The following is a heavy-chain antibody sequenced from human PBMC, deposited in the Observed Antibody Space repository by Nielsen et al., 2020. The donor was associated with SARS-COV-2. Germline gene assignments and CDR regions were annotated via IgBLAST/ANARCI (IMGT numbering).Heavy chain of an antibody. CDR3: AKDRLLPFDY. J-gene: IGHJ4*02. CDR2: IRYDGSNK. Sequence: GSLRLSCAASGFTFSSYGMHWVRQAPGKGLEWVAFIRYDGSNKYYADSVKGRFTISRDNSKNTLYLQMNSLRAEDTAVYYCAKDRLLPFDYWGQGTLVTVSS. CDR1: GFTFSSYG. V-gene: IGHV3-30*02. D-gene: IGHD3-22*01.